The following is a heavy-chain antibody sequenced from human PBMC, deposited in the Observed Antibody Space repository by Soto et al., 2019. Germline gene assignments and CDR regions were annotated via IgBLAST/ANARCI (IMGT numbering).Heavy chain of an antibody. D-gene: IGHD2-15*01. CDR1: GGSFSGYY. J-gene: IGHJ4*02. CDR3: ARGRLGYCSGGSCYYFDY. Sequence: QVQLQQWGAGLLKPSETLSLTCAVHGGSFSGYYWSWIRQPPGKGLEWIGEINHSGSTNYNPSLKSRVTISVDTSKNQFSLKLSSVTAADTAVYYCARGRLGYCSGGSCYYFDYWGQGTLVTVSS. CDR2: INHSGST. V-gene: IGHV4-34*01.